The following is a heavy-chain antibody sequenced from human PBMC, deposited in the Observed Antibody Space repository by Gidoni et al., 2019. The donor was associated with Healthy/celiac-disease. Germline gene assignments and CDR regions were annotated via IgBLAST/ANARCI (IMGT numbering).Heavy chain of an antibody. CDR1: GLPFDAYA. V-gene: IGHV3-9*01. CDR2: ISWNSGSI. D-gene: IGHD3-22*01. CDR3: AKTRPDYYDSSGYPPAPYYFDY. Sequence: EVQLVESGGGLVQPGRSLRLSCAASGLPFDAYAMHWVRQGPGKGLEWVSGISWNSGSIGYADSVKGRFTISRDNAKNSLYLQMNSLRAEDTALYYCAKTRPDYYDSSGYPPAPYYFDYWGQGTLVTVSS. J-gene: IGHJ4*02.